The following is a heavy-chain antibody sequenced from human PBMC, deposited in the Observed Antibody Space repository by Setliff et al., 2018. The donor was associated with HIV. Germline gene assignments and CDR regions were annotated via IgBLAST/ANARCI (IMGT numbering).Heavy chain of an antibody. CDR3: GKVKGIEAAGSSAFDI. V-gene: IGHV3-30*02. CDR1: GFTFSAYG. D-gene: IGHD6-13*01. CDR2: IRYDGSNK. Sequence: GESLKISCAASGFTFSAYGMHWVRQAPGKGLEWVAFIRYDGSNKYYADSVKGRFTISRDNSKNTLYLQMNSLRAEDTAVYYCGKVKGIEAAGSSAFDIWGQGTVVTVSS. J-gene: IGHJ3*02.